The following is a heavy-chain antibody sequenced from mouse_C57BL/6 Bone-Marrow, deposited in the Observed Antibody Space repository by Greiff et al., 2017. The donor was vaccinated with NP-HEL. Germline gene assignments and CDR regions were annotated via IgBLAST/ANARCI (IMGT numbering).Heavy chain of an antibody. V-gene: IGHV14-1*01. CDR3: TTITTVGGGDY. Sequence: EVQLQPSGAVLVRPVPSVQLSCPASVFYFTDYFMPCVQQSPDPGLAWIGMIDPEDGDTAYAPTFPGKATMTADTSSNTAYLQLSSLTSEDTAVYYCTTITTVGGGDYWGQGTTLTVSS. CDR2: IDPEDGDT. CDR1: VFYFTDYF. J-gene: IGHJ2*01. D-gene: IGHD1-1*01.